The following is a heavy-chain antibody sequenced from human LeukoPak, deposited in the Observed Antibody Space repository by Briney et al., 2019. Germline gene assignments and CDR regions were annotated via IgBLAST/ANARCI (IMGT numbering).Heavy chain of an antibody. J-gene: IGHJ5*01. CDR1: GFTFSSYA. Sequence: GWSLRLSCAASGFTFSSYAMSWIRQVPAKGLEWVSAISTTTYYADFVQGRFTISRDNPKNTLYLQMNCLREENTAVYYCAKPNGPRNSDYDNSCFDSRGQGNLGTVSS. CDR2: ISTTT. CDR3: AKPNGPRNSDYDNSCFDS. D-gene: IGHD4-11*01. V-gene: IGHV3-23*01.